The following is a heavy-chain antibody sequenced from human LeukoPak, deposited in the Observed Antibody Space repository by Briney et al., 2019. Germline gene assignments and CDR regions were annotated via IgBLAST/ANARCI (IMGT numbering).Heavy chain of an antibody. CDR2: LSGSGTAT. CDR1: QFTFSRFA. CDR3: ARHLGSHSFLFYYMDV. Sequence: GGSLRLSCEASQFTFSRFAMSWIRQAPGTGLEWVSTLSGSGTATYYADSVKGRFTTSRDNSKDTLYLQMDNLRADDTAVYYCARHLGSHSFLFYYMDVWGTGTSVIVSS. D-gene: IGHD2-21*01. J-gene: IGHJ6*03. V-gene: IGHV3-23*01.